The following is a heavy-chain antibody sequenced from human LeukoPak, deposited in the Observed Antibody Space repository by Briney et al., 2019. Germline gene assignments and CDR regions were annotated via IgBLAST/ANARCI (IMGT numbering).Heavy chain of an antibody. Sequence: SETLSLTCTVSGGSISTSSYYWDWIRQPPGKGLEWIGSIYYSGSTYYNPSLKSRVTMSVDTSKNQFSLKLSSVTAADTAVYYCARYANPVGAKVVNAFDIWGQGTMVTVSS. D-gene: IGHD1-26*01. V-gene: IGHV4-39*07. J-gene: IGHJ3*02. CDR1: GGSISTSSYY. CDR2: IYYSGST. CDR3: ARYANPVGAKVVNAFDI.